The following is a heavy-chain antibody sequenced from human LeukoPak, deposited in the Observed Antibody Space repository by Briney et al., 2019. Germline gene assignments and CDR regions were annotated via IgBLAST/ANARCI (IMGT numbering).Heavy chain of an antibody. CDR1: GFTFSSYW. J-gene: IGHJ4*02. CDR2: INSDGSST. V-gene: IGHV3-74*01. Sequence: GGSLRLSCAAPGFTFSSYWMHWVRQAPGKGLVWVSRINSDGSSTSYADSVKGRFTISRDNAKNTLYLQMNSLRAEDTAVYYCVRDLGRGYFGSGGFLFWGQGTLVTVSS. D-gene: IGHD3-10*01. CDR3: VRDLGRGYFGSGGFLF.